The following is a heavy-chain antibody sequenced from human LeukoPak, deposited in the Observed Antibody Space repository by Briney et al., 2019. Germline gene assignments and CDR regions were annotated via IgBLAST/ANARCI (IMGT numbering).Heavy chain of an antibody. Sequence: ETLSLTCMVSGYSISSGYCWGWIRQPPGKGLEWIGNIHHSGSTYYNPSLKSRVTISVDTSKNQLSLKLSSVTAADTAVYYCARVAAGIGFFQHWGQGTLVTVSS. CDR3: ARVAAGIGFFQH. J-gene: IGHJ1*01. V-gene: IGHV4-38-2*02. D-gene: IGHD6-13*01. CDR1: GYSISSGYC. CDR2: IHHSGST.